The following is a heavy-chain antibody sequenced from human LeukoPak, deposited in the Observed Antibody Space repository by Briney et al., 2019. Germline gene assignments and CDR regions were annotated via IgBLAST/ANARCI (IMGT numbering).Heavy chain of an antibody. CDR3: SKDIDSYSSTFDY. CDR2: MSYDGSTQ. D-gene: IGHD6-19*01. CDR1: GFTFSGYA. J-gene: IGHJ4*02. Sequence: PGRSLRLSCAASGFTFSGYALHWVRQAPGRALEWVAVMSYDGSTQFYADSVEGRFTISRGISKNTMYLQMNSLRAEDTALYFCSKDIDSYSSTFDYWGQGTLVTVSS. V-gene: IGHV3-30-3*01.